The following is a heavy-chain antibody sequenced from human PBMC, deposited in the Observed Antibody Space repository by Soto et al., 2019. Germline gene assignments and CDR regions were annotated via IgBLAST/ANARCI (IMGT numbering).Heavy chain of an antibody. J-gene: IGHJ3*02. CDR1: GFTFTSSA. Sequence: SVKVSCKASGFTFTSSAVQWVRQARGQRLEWIGWIVVGSGNTNYAQKLQERVTITRDMSTSTAYMELSSLRSEDTAVYYCAAPSGGYSYAFDIWGQGTMVTVSS. CDR3: AAPSGGYSYAFDI. CDR2: IVVGSGNT. V-gene: IGHV1-58*01. D-gene: IGHD5-18*01.